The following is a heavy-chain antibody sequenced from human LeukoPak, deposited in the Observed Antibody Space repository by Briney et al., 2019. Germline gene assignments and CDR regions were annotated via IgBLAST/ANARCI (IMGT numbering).Heavy chain of an antibody. CDR2: IHYSGST. D-gene: IGHD3-22*01. J-gene: IGHJ4*02. Sequence: GSLRLSCAASGGSISSYTWSWIRQPPGKGLEWIGYIHYSGSTNYNPSLQSRVTISVDTSKNHFSLKLSSVTAADTAMYYCARHRDYYDNSGYYEFDYWGQGTLVTVSS. CDR1: GGSISSYT. V-gene: IGHV4-59*08. CDR3: ARHRDYYDNSGYYEFDY.